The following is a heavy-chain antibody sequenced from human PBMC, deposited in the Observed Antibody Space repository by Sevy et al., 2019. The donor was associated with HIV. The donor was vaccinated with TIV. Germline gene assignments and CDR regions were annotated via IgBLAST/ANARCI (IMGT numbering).Heavy chain of an antibody. V-gene: IGHV3-21*06. D-gene: IGHD3-10*01. Sequence: GGSLRLSCVVSGFNFRDYSVNWVRQAPGKGLEWVSSINNDGTYIFYGDSVKGRFTVSRDNAKNSLYLHMNSLRADDTAVYYCVRDGGDEYDAGSYYGPFDYWGRGTLVTVSS. J-gene: IGHJ4*02. CDR1: GFNFRDYS. CDR3: VRDGGDEYDAGSYYGPFDY. CDR2: INNDGTYI.